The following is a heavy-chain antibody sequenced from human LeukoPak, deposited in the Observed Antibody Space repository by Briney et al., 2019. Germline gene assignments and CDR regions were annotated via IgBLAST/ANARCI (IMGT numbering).Heavy chain of an antibody. Sequence: GGSLRLSCAASEFTVSSNYMSWVRQAPGKGLEWVSVIYSGGNTYYADSVKGRFTFSRDNSKNTLYLQMNSLRAEDTAVYYCATYDVLTGSFDYWGQGTLVTVSS. CDR2: IYSGGNT. D-gene: IGHD3-9*01. V-gene: IGHV3-53*01. CDR1: EFTVSSNY. J-gene: IGHJ4*02. CDR3: ATYDVLTGSFDY.